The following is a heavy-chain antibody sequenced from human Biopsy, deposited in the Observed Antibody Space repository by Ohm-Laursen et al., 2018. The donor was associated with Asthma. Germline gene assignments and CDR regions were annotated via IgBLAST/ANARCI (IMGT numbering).Heavy chain of an antibody. J-gene: IGHJ6*02. D-gene: IGHD6-19*01. CDR3: ARCQVGYSSGWSLLLKKIYYSGMDV. Sequence: VASVKVSCNVPGGTFSNFAISWVRQAPGQGLEWLGGIMTVFGTTNYAQKFQGRVTITADESTSTAYMEVTSLRSEDTAIYCCARCQVGYSSGWSLLLKKIYYSGMDVWGQGTAVTVSS. V-gene: IGHV1-69*13. CDR2: IMTVFGTT. CDR1: GGTFSNFA.